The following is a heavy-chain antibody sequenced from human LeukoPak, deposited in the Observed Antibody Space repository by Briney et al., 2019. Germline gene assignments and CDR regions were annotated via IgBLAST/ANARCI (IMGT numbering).Heavy chain of an antibody. Sequence: GGSLRLSCTASGFTFSDYSMTWIRQAPGKGLEWVSSISSSSSYIYYADSVKGRFTISRDNAKNSLYLQMNSLRAEDTAVYYCARWPFLIYDFWSGFYFDYWGQGTLVTVSS. V-gene: IGHV3-21*01. CDR2: ISSSSSYI. CDR1: GFTFSDYS. CDR3: ARWPFLIYDFWSGFYFDY. J-gene: IGHJ4*02. D-gene: IGHD3-3*01.